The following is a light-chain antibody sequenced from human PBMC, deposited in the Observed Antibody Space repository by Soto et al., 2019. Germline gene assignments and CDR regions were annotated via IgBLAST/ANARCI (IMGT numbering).Light chain of an antibody. CDR3: SSYTSGTTPYV. J-gene: IGLJ1*01. Sequence: QSALTQPASVSGSLGQSITISCTGTSSDVGGYDSVSWYQQHPGKAPKVMIYDVSDRPSGVSYRFSGSKSGNTASLTISGLQAEDEADYYCSSYTSGTTPYVFGTGTKVTVL. CDR2: DVS. CDR1: SSDVGGYDS. V-gene: IGLV2-14*01.